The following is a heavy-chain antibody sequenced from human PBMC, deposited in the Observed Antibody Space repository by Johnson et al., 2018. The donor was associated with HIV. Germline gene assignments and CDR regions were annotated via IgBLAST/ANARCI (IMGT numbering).Heavy chain of an antibody. CDR2: IYPGGTT. V-gene: IGHV3-66*01. J-gene: IGHJ3*02. Sequence: VQLVESGGGLVQPGGSLRLSCAASGFTVSSNYINWVRQAPGKGLEWVSLIYPGGTTFYADSVKGRFSISRDNSKNTVSLQMSSLRAEDTAVDYWEGSGRLHDVFDIWGQGTMVTVSS. D-gene: IGHD6-19*01. CDR3: EGSGRLHDVFDI. CDR1: GFTVSSNY.